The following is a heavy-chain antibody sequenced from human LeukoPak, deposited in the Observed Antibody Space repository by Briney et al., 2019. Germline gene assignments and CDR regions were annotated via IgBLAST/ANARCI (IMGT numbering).Heavy chain of an antibody. D-gene: IGHD6-6*01. J-gene: IGHJ6*03. CDR1: GGSFSGYL. V-gene: IGHV4-34*01. CDR2: INDSGRR. Sequence: SESLSLACAVYGGSFSGYLWTWIRQAPGKGLEWIGEINDSGRRNFNPSLKSRVSVSVDTSKHQFSLSLRSVTAADTAVYYCVRLKEHSTSSRVGDMDVWGKGATVTVSS. CDR3: VRLKEHSTSSRVGDMDV.